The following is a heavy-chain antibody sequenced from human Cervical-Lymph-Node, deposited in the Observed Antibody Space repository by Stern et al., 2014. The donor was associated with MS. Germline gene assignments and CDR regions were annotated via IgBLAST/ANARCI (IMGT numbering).Heavy chain of an antibody. CDR2: IIPILGTV. Sequence: QMQLVESGAEVKKPGSSVTVSCKASGGTFNNYAIAWVRQAPGQGPEWVGGIIPILGTVTYAKRFEGRVTITADDFSTTAYMELTSMRSEDTAVYYCARDRSLGVTPFFDSWGQGTLVTVSS. CDR3: ARDRSLGVTPFFDS. V-gene: IGHV1-69*01. J-gene: IGHJ4*02. CDR1: GGTFNNYA.